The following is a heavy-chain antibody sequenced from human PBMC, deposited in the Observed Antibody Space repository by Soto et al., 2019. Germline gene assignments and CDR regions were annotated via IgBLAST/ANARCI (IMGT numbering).Heavy chain of an antibody. Sequence: KGLEWIGYIYYRGSTNYNPSLKSRVTISVDTSKNQFSLKLSSVTAADTAVYYCARLLSRTPFCSGGSCPILSTHGMDVSRQG. J-gene: IGHJ6*02. D-gene: IGHD2-15*01. CDR2: IYYRGST. V-gene: IGHV4-61*07. CDR3: ARLLSRTPFCSGGSCPILSTHGMDV.